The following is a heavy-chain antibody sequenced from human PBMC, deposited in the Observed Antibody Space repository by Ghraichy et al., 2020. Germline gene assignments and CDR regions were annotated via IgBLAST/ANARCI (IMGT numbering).Heavy chain of an antibody. CDR2: INYSGNT. CDR3: RKETKSTSRAEY. Sequence: ETLSLTCTVSGVSISSSLYYWAWIRQPPGKGLEWIGSINYSGNTYYKSSLKSRVTISIDTSKNQFSLRLSSVTAADTAVYFCRKETKSTSRAEYWGQGTLVTVSS. J-gene: IGHJ4*02. D-gene: IGHD2-2*01. CDR1: GVSISSSLYY. V-gene: IGHV4-39*02.